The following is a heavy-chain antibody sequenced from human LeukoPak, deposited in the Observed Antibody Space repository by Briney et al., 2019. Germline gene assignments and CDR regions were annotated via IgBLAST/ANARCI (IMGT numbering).Heavy chain of an antibody. CDR2: IIPILGIA. CDR1: GGTFSSYA. V-gene: IGHV1-69*04. D-gene: IGHD4-11*01. CDR3: ARDYSNYVCRPPCGMDV. J-gene: IGHJ6*02. Sequence: GASVKVSCKASGGTFSSYAISWVRQAPGQGLEWMGRIIPILGIANYAQKFQGRVTITADKSTSTAYMELSSLRSEGTAVYYCARDYSNYVCRPPCGMDVWGQGTTVTVSS.